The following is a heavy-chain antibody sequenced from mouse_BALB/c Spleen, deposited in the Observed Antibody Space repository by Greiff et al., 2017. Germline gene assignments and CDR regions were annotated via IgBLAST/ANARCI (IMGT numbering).Heavy chain of an antibody. D-gene: IGHD2-14*01. CDR3: ARNWDRYDGSWFAY. J-gene: IGHJ3*01. CDR2: IWSGGST. CDR1: GFSLTSYG. V-gene: IGHV2-2*02. Sequence: VQLQQSGPGLVQPSQSLSITCTVSGFSLTSYGVHWVRQSPGKGLEWLGVIWSGGSTDYNAAFISRLSISKDNSKSQVFFKMNSLQANDTAIYYCARNWDRYDGSWFAYWGQGTLVTVSA.